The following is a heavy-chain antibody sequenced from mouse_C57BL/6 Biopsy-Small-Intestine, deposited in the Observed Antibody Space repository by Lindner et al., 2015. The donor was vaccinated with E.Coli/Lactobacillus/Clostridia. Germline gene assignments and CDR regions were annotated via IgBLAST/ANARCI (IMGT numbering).Heavy chain of an antibody. CDR1: GYTFTDYA. CDR2: ISTANGNT. Sequence: SVKVSCKASGYTFTDYAIHWVRQAPGQRLEWVGYISTANGNTKYSQKLQGRVTISKDTSASTVYMELSGLRSEDTAVYYCAKIYCSLTNCDDNFWGQGTLVTVSS. J-gene: IGHJ4*01. D-gene: IGHD4-1*02. CDR3: AKIYCSLTNCDDNF. V-gene: IGHV1-84*02.